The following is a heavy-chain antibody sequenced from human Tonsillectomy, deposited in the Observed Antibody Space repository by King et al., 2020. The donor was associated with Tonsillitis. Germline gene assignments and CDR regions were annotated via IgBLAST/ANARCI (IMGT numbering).Heavy chain of an antibody. D-gene: IGHD3-16*01. Sequence: VQLQESGPGLVKPSETLSLTCTVSGGSVSSGGYYWSWIRQPPGKGLEWIGHIFYSGTTSYNPSLKSRVTISVDTSKNQFSLKLTSVTAADTAVYYCASDDYINYDAFDIWGPGTMVTVSS. J-gene: IGHJ3*02. CDR3: ASDDYINYDAFDI. CDR1: GGSVSSGGYY. CDR2: IFYSGTT. V-gene: IGHV4-61*08.